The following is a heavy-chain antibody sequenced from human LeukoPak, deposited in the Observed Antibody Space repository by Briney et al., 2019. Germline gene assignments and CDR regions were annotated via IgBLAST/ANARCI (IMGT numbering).Heavy chain of an antibody. V-gene: IGHV3-74*01. Sequence: PGGSLRLSCAASGFTFSRFSMHWVRQVPGKGLVWVSRISADGSSTNYADSVKGRFTISRDNSKNMLSLQMSSLRAEDTAVSYCAQSGGTDVWGQGTTVTVSS. CDR1: GFTFSRFS. CDR2: ISADGSST. CDR3: AQSGGTDV. J-gene: IGHJ6*02.